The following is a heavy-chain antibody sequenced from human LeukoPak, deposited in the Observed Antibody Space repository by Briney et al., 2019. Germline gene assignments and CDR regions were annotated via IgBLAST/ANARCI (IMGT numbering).Heavy chain of an antibody. CDR1: GFTLSSYS. CDR3: ARKREYNYGHILGY. D-gene: IGHD5-18*01. CDR2: ISSISIYI. V-gene: IGHV3-21*01. Sequence: TPGGSLRLSCAASGFTLSSYSMNWVRKAPGKGLEWVSSISSISIYIYYADSVTGRFTISRDNAKNSLYQQMNSLRAEDTAVYYCARKREYNYGHILGYWGQGTLVTVSS. J-gene: IGHJ4*02.